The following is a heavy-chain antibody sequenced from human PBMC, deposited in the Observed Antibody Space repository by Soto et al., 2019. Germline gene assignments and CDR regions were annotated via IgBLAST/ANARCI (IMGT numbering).Heavy chain of an antibody. CDR3: ARVIRGAYYNSPLDT. CDR1: GYTFTGYF. Sequence: SVRVSCKASGYTFTGYFMHWVRQAPGQGLEWMGWINPYSGGADYAQSFQGRVTMTRDTSISTVYMELSRLRFDDTAVYYCARVIRGAYYNSPLDTWGQGTVVTVSS. D-gene: IGHD3-10*01. V-gene: IGHV1-2*02. J-gene: IGHJ5*02. CDR2: INPYSGGA.